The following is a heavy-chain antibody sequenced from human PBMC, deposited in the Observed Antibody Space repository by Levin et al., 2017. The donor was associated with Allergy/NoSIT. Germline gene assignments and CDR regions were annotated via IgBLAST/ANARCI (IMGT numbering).Heavy chain of an antibody. CDR3: SRDGGSGWYSDY. CDR1: GFSFSDSW. CDR2: IKQDGSKI. Sequence: PSETLSLTCAASGFSFSDSWMSWVRQAPGKGLEWVATIKQDGSKIYYVESVKGRFTISRDNAKNSLYLQMNTLRVEDTAVYYCSRDGGSGWYSDYWGQGALVAVSS. V-gene: IGHV3-7*01. J-gene: IGHJ4*02. D-gene: IGHD6-19*01.